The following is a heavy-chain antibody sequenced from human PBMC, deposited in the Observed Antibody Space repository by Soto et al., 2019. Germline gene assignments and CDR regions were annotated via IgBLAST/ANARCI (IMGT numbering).Heavy chain of an antibody. Sequence: ASVKVSCKASGYTFTIYGIHWVRQAPGQRLEWMGWINASNGDTKYSPKFQGRVTITRDTSASTAYMELSSLRSEDTAVYYCVRRHVSATGIDWFDHWGQGTLVTVSS. CDR1: GYTFTIYG. CDR2: INASNGDT. J-gene: IGHJ5*02. D-gene: IGHD6-13*01. V-gene: IGHV1-3*01. CDR3: VRRHVSATGIDWFDH.